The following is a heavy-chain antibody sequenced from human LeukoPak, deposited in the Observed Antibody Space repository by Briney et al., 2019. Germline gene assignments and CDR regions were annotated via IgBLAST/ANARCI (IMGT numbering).Heavy chain of an antibody. CDR2: IYYGGST. Sequence: SETLSLTCTVSGGSISSYYWSWLRQPPGKGLEWIGYIYYGGSTNYNPSLKSRVTISVDTSKNQFSLKLSSVTAADTAVYYCARDNPGIRAFDYWGQGTLVIVSS. D-gene: IGHD3-10*01. CDR1: GGSISSYY. J-gene: IGHJ4*02. V-gene: IGHV4-59*01. CDR3: ARDNPGIRAFDY.